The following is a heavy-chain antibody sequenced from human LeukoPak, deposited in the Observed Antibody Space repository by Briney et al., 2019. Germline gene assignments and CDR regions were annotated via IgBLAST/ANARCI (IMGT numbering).Heavy chain of an antibody. CDR2: IIPGLHIT. Sequence: GSSVKVSCKASGGTFNTYDINWVRQAPGQGLEWTGRIIPGLHITNYAQRFHGRVTISADKSTSTTYLELNNLGSEDTAVYFCSLSKRTSDGSAVDYWGPGTLAAVSS. J-gene: IGHJ4*02. CDR1: GGTFNTYD. V-gene: IGHV1-69*04. D-gene: IGHD5-24*01. CDR3: SLSKRTSDGSAVDY.